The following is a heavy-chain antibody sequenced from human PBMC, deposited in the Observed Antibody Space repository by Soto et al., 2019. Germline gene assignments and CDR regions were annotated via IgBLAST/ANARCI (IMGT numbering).Heavy chain of an antibody. CDR2: IYYSGST. CDR1: GGSISSYY. CDR3: ARLTLAHDSSGYHIFDY. Sequence: TSETLSLTCTVSGGSISSYYWSWIRQPPGKGLEWIGYIYYSGSTNYNPSLKSRVTISVDTSKNQFSLKLSSVTAADTAMYYCARLTLAHDSSGYHIFDYWGLGTLVTVSS. V-gene: IGHV4-59*08. D-gene: IGHD3-22*01. J-gene: IGHJ4*02.